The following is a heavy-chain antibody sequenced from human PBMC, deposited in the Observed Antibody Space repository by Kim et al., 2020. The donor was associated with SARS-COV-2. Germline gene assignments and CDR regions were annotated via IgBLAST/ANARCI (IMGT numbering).Heavy chain of an antibody. CDR2: IIPIFGTT. V-gene: IGHV1-69*13. CDR1: GGTFSSYA. D-gene: IGHD3-10*01. J-gene: IGHJ6*02. CDR3: ASPTMVRGVINYYYGMDV. Sequence: SVKVSCKASGGTFSSYAISWVRQAPGQGLEWMGGIIPIFGTTNYAQKFQGRVTITADESTSTAYMELSSLRSEDTAVYYCASPTMVRGVINYYYGMDVWGQGTTATVSS.